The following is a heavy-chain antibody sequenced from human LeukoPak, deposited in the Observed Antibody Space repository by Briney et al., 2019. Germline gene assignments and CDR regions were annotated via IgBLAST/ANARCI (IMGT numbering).Heavy chain of an antibody. Sequence: SETLSLTCAVYGGSFSGYYWSWIRQPPGKGLEWIGEINHSGSTNYNPSLKSRVTISVDTSKNQFSLKLSSVTAADTAMYYCARHVEGYCSSTSCPGWFDPWGQGTLVTVSS. V-gene: IGHV4-34*01. CDR2: INHSGST. CDR1: GGSFSGYY. CDR3: ARHVEGYCSSTSCPGWFDP. D-gene: IGHD2-2*01. J-gene: IGHJ5*02.